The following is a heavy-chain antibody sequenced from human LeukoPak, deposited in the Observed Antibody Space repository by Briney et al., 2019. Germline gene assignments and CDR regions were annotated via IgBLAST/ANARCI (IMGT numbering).Heavy chain of an antibody. CDR2: SHYSGSS. V-gene: IGHV4-59*08. J-gene: IGHJ6*03. D-gene: IGHD3-9*01. CDR3: ARRRDILTGNGIYYYYMDV. Sequence: SETLSLTCTVSGGSISNYYWSWIRQPPGKGLEWIGHSHYSGSSNYKPSLKSRVTISVDTSKNPFSLKLTSVTAADTAVYYCARRRDILTGNGIYYYYMDVWGKGTTVTVSS. CDR1: GGSISNYY.